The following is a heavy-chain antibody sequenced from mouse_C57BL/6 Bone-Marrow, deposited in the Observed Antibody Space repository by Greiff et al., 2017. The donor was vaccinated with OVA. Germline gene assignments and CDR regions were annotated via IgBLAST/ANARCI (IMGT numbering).Heavy chain of an antibody. D-gene: IGHD1-1*01. CDR3: ARCHYYGSNYHWYFDV. CDR1: GYTFTSYW. Sequence: QVQLQQPGAELVKPGASVKLSCKASGYTFTSYWMHWVKQRPGQGLEWIGMIHPNSGSTNYNEKFKSKATLTVDKSSSTAYMQLSSLTSEDSAVYYCARCHYYGSNYHWYFDVWGTGTTVTVSS. V-gene: IGHV1-64*01. J-gene: IGHJ1*03. CDR2: IHPNSGST.